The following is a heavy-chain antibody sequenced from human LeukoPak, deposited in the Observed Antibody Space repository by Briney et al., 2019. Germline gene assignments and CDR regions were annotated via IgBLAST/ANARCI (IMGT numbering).Heavy chain of an antibody. CDR3: AGEAYSYYFDY. J-gene: IGHJ4*02. Sequence: GGSLRLSCAASGFTVNNYYMTWVRQAPGKGLEWVSVIYRSGNTYYADSVQGRFTISTHTSKNTLYLKLNSLRGEDTAVYYVAGEAYSYYFDYWGQGTLVTVSS. CDR2: IYRSGNT. D-gene: IGHD1-26*01. V-gene: IGHV3-53*01. CDR1: GFTVNNYY.